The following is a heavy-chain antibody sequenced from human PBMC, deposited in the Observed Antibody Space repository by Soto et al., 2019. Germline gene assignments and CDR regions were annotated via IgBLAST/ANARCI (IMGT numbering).Heavy chain of an antibody. Sequence: QVQLVQSGAEVKKPGSWVKVSCKASGGTFSSYAISWVRQAPGQGLEWMGGIIPIFGTANYAQKFQGRVTITADESTSTAYMELSSLRSEDTAVYYCARAESDYYDSSGYYSAYDYWGQGTLVTVSS. J-gene: IGHJ4*02. CDR3: ARAESDYYDSSGYYSAYDY. CDR1: GGTFSSYA. CDR2: IIPIFGTA. D-gene: IGHD3-22*01. V-gene: IGHV1-69*01.